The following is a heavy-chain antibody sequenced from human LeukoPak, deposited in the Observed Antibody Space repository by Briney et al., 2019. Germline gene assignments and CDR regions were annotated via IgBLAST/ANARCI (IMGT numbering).Heavy chain of an antibody. J-gene: IGHJ4*02. CDR1: GDSINSLDL. Sequence: SETLSLTCTVSGDSINSLDLWSWVRQPPGKGLEWIGEMYLSGTTHSNPSVKSRATISIDKSKNQFFLNLSSVTAADTAVYYCAGLVGRYSSGLYYYYFDYWGQGTLVTVSS. CDR3: AGLVGRYSSGLYYYYFDY. V-gene: IGHV4-4*02. CDR2: MYLSGTT. D-gene: IGHD3-22*01.